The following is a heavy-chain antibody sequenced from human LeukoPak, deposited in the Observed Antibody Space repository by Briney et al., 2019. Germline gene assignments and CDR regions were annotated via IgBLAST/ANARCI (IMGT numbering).Heavy chain of an antibody. V-gene: IGHV3-21*01. CDR1: GFTFSSYS. CDR3: ARGRSRGAFDI. D-gene: IGHD3-10*01. J-gene: IGHJ3*02. Sequence: GGCLRLSYAASGFTFSSYSMNSVRQAPGKGLEWVSSIFPSGGEIHYADSVRGRFTISRDNSKSTLSLQMNSLRAEDTAVYYCARGRSRGAFDIWGQGTMVTVSS. CDR2: IFPSGGEI.